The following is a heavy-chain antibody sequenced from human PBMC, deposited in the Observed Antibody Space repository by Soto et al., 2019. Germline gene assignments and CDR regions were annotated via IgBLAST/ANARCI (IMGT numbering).Heavy chain of an antibody. CDR3: AGRCNCTNCLAHFGY. D-gene: IGHD2-2*01. CDR2: IIPIFGTP. J-gene: IGHJ4*02. Sequence: ASVKVSCKASGGTFNNYVINWVRQAPGQGLEWMAGIIPIFGTPNYAQKFQGRVTITADKSTSTAYMELNRQRSEDTGVYYCAGRCNCTNCLAHFGYWGQESLVTVSS. V-gene: IGHV1-69*06. CDR1: GGTFNNYV.